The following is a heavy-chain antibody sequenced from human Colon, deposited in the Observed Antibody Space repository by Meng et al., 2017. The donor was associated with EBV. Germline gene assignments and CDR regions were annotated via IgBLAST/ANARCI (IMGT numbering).Heavy chain of an antibody. V-gene: IGHV3-11*01. D-gene: IGHD6-25*01. CDR1: AFNFKAYY. CDR2: ISKMGDGI. Sequence: LVEYGGWFVKIGGSLSLSCDASAFNFKAYYLTGIRQAPGKGLEWVAFISKMGDGISYAESVRGRFTISRDSATHSLYLQMNSLRAEDTAVYYCARDLGGLRDYWGQGTLVTVFS. CDR3: ARDLGGLRDY. J-gene: IGHJ4*02.